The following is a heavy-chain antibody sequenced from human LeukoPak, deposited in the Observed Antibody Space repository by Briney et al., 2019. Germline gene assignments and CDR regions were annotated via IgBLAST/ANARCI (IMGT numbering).Heavy chain of an antibody. CDR3: ARVRTPFEERYNTLDY. D-gene: IGHD1-1*01. CDR2: INPNSGGT. CDR1: GYTFTGYY. J-gene: IGHJ4*02. Sequence: ASVKVSCKASGYTFTGYYMHWVRQAPGQGLEWMGWINPNSGGTNYAQKFQGRVTMTRDTSISTAYMELSRLRSDDTAVYYCARVRTPFEERYNTLDYWGQGTLVTVSS. V-gene: IGHV1-2*02.